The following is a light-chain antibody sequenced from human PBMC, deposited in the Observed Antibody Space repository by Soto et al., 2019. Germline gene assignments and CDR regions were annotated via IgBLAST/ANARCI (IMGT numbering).Light chain of an antibody. CDR3: SSYAGSNNLNV. CDR1: SSDVGGYNY. J-gene: IGLJ1*01. CDR2: EVS. V-gene: IGLV2-8*01. Sequence: QSALTQPPSASGSPGQSVTISCTGTSSDVGGYNYVSWYQQHPGKAPKLTIYEVSKRPSGVPDRFSGSKSGNTASLTVSGLQAEDEADYYCSSYAGSNNLNVFGTGTKLTVL.